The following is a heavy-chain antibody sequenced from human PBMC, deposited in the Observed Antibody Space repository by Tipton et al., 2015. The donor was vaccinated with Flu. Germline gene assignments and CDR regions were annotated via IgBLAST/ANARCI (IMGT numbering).Heavy chain of an antibody. CDR2: IYYSGST. Sequence: LRLSCTVSGGSISSYYWSWIRQPPGKGLEWIGYIYYSGSTNYNPSLKSRVTISVDTSKNQFSLKPSSVTAADTAVYYCASTKMAYYYDSSGYRFDYWGQGTLVTVSS. V-gene: IGHV4-59*01. D-gene: IGHD3-22*01. CDR1: GGSISSYY. CDR3: ASTKMAYYYDSSGYRFDY. J-gene: IGHJ4*02.